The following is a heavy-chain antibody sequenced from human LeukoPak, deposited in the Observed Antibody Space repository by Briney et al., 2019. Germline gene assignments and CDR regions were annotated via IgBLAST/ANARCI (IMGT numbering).Heavy chain of an antibody. CDR2: IYTGGST. Sequence: SETLSLTCTVSGGSISSYYWSWIRQPAGKGLEWIGRIYTGGSTNYNPSLKSRVTMSVDTSKNQFSLKLSSVTAADTAVYYCASLGYCSSTSCRYVDYWGQGTLVTVSS. CDR3: ASLGYCSSTSCRYVDY. J-gene: IGHJ4*02. CDR1: GGSISSYY. D-gene: IGHD2-2*01. V-gene: IGHV4-4*07.